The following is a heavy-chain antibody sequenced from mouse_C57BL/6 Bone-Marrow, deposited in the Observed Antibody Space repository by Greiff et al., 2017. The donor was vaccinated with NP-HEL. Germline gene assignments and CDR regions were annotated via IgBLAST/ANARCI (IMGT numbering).Heavy chain of an antibody. CDR1: GFNIKDDY. J-gene: IGHJ3*01. Sequence: EVQVVESGAELVRPGASVKLSCTASGFNIKDDYMHWVKQRPEQGLEWIGWIDPENGDTEYASKFQGKATITADTSSNTAYLQLSSLTSEDTAVYYCTTCLYYYDWGQGTLVTVSA. CDR3: TTCLYYYD. D-gene: IGHD1-1*01. CDR2: IDPENGDT. V-gene: IGHV14-4*01.